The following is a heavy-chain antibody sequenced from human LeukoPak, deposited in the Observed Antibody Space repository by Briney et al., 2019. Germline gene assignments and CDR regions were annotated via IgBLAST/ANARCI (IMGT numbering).Heavy chain of an antibody. V-gene: IGHV4-4*07. CDR2: IYRSGST. D-gene: IGHD3-22*01. CDR3: AREEYFQDSNGYSYYFHS. Sequence: PSETLSLTCTVSGGSIGWDYWSWIRQSAGKGLEWIGRIYRSGSTNYNPSFRSRVTMSVDTSKNQFSLNVTSVTAADTAVYYCAREEYFQDSNGYSYYFHSWGQGSLVTVSS. J-gene: IGHJ4*02. CDR1: GGSIGWDY.